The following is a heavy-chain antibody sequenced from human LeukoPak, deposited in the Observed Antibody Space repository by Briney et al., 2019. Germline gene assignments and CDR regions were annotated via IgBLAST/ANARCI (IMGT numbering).Heavy chain of an antibody. CDR1: GFTFSSYG. V-gene: IGHV3-30*02. Sequence: PGGSLRLSCAASGFTFSSYGMHWVRQAPGKGLEWVAFIRYDGSNKYYADSVKGRFTISRDISKNTLYLQMNSLRAEDTAVYYCAKPREDYFDYWGQGILVTVSS. CDR3: AKPREDYFDY. D-gene: IGHD1-26*01. CDR2: IRYDGSNK. J-gene: IGHJ4*02.